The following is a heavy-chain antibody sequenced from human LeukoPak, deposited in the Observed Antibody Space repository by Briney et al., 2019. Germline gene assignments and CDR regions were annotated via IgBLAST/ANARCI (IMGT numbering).Heavy chain of an antibody. CDR2: FDPESGER. D-gene: IGHD3-3*01. Sequence: ASVKVSCKVSGFAFTKMSIHWVRHTPQNGLEWMGGFDPESGERVYAQSFRGRVTLSEDTSTDTAYMELSSLTSEDTAVYYCADFGVVTHWFDPWGQGTLVTVSS. V-gene: IGHV1-24*01. CDR3: ADFGVVTHWFDP. J-gene: IGHJ5*02. CDR1: GFAFTKMS.